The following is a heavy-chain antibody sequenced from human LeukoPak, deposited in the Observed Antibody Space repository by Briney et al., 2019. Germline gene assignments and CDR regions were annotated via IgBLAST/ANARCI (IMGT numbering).Heavy chain of an antibody. J-gene: IGHJ3*02. CDR3: ARGVGAIDAFDI. V-gene: IGHV3-66*01. D-gene: IGHD1-26*01. CDR1: EFSVGSNY. CDR2: IYSGGST. Sequence: GGSLRLSCAASEFSVGSNYMTWVRQAPGKGLEGVSLIYSGGSTYYADSVKGRFTISRDNSKNTLYLQMNSLRAEDTAVYYCARGVGAIDAFDIWGQGTMVTVSS.